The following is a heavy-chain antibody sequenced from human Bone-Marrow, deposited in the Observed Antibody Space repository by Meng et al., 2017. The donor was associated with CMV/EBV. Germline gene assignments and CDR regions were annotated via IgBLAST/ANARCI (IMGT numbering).Heavy chain of an antibody. D-gene: IGHD2-2*01. Sequence: ASVKVSCKASGYTFTGYYMHWVRQAPGQGLEWMGWINPNSGGTNYAQKFQGRVTMTRDTSISTAYMELSRLRSDDTAVYYCARDRCSSTSCFGYYGMAVWGQGNTVNGAS. J-gene: IGHJ6*01. CDR3: ARDRCSSTSCFGYYGMAV. V-gene: IGHV1-2*02. CDR1: GYTFTGYY. CDR2: INPNSGGT.